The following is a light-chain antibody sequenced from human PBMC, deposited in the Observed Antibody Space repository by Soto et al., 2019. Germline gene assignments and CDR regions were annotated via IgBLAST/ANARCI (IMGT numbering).Light chain of an antibody. CDR1: QSISSY. CDR3: QQSYSTPWT. J-gene: IGKJ1*01. Sequence: DIQMTQSPSSLSASVGDRVTITCRASQSISSYLNWYQQKPGKAPKLQINAASSLQSGVPSRFIGSESGTVFSLTISSLQPEDFATYYCQQSYSTPWTFGQGTKVEIK. V-gene: IGKV1-39*01. CDR2: AAS.